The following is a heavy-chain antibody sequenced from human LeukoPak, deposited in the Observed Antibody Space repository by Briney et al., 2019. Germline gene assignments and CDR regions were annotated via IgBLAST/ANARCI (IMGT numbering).Heavy chain of an antibody. CDR3: AKDRVRDYDFWSGYYTN. V-gene: IGHV3-23*01. CDR1: GFTFSSYG. D-gene: IGHD3-3*01. Sequence: GGSLRLSCAASGFTFSSYGMSWVRQAPGKGLEWVSAISGSGGSTYYADSVKGRFTISRDNSKNTLYLQMNSLRAEDTAVYYCAKDRVRDYDFWSGYYTNWGQGTLVTVSS. J-gene: IGHJ4*02. CDR2: ISGSGGST.